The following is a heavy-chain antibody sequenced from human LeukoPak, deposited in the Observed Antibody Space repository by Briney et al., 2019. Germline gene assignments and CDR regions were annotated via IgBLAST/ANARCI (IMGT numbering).Heavy chain of an antibody. V-gene: IGHV4-59*01. CDR1: GRSISSYY. D-gene: IGHD4-17*01. CDR2: IYYSGST. J-gene: IGHJ5*02. Sequence: SETLSLTCTVSGRSISSYYWSWIRQPPGKGLEWIGYIYYSGSTNYNPSLKSRVTISVDTSKNQFSLKLSSVTAADTAVYYCARTGDYGDYAVLDPWGQGTLVTVSS. CDR3: ARTGDYGDYAVLDP.